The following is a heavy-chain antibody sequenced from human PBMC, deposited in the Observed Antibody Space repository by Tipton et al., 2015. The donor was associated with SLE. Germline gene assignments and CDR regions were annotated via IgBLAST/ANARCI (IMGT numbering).Heavy chain of an antibody. CDR1: GGSISSGGYY. J-gene: IGHJ4*02. Sequence: TLSLTCTVSGGSISSGGYYWSWIRQHPGKGLEWIGSIYYSGSTYYNPSLKSRVTISVDTSKNQFSLKLSSVTAADTAVYYCARDRGIAAAEDYWGQGTLVTVSS. D-gene: IGHD6-13*01. V-gene: IGHV4-39*07. CDR3: ARDRGIAAAEDY. CDR2: IYYSGST.